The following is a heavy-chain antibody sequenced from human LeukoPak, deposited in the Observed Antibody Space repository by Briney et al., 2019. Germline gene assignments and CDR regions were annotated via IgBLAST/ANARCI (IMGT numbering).Heavy chain of an antibody. CDR2: ISASGGST. CDR1: GFTFSSYE. J-gene: IGHJ4*02. D-gene: IGHD3-10*01. V-gene: IGHV3-23*01. Sequence: GGSLRLSCAASGFTFSSYEMNWVRQAPGKGLEWVSAISASGGSTYYADSVKGRFTISRDNSKNTLYLQMNSLRAEDTAVYYCAKGRVLLWFGELADYWGQGTLVTVSS. CDR3: AKGRVLLWFGELADY.